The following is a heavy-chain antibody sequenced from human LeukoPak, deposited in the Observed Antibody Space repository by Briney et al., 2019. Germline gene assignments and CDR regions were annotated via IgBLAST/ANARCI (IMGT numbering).Heavy chain of an antibody. D-gene: IGHD2-21*02. J-gene: IGHJ6*02. CDR2: IWYDGSNK. V-gene: IGHV3-33*01. CDR3: ARSIVVVTAMGYYYYGMDV. CDR1: GFTFSSYG. Sequence: GGSLRLSCAASGFTFSSYGMHWVRQAPGKGLEWVAVIWYDGSNKYYADSVKGRFTISRDNSKNTLYLQMNSLRAEDTAVYYCARSIVVVTAMGYYYYGMDVWGQGTTVTVSS.